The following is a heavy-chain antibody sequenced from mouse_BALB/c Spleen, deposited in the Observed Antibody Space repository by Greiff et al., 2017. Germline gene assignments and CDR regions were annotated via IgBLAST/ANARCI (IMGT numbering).Heavy chain of an antibody. CDR3: ARAFNYGYAMDY. D-gene: IGHD1-1*01. Sequence: VQLQQSGPGLVQPSQSLSITCTVSGFSLTSYGVHWVRQSPGKGLEWLGVICSGGSTDYNAAFISRLSISKDNSKSQVFFKMNSLQANDTAIYYCARAFNYGYAMDYWGQGTSVTVSS. V-gene: IGHV2-2*02. CDR1: GFSLTSYG. CDR2: ICSGGST. J-gene: IGHJ4*01.